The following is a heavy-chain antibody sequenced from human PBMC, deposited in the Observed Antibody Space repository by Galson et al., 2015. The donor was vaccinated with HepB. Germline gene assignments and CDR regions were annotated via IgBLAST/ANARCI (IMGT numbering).Heavy chain of an antibody. CDR1: GFTFSRFW. CDR3: ARRISLVRGIITKPDYYYGMDV. V-gene: IGHV3-7*03. CDR2: IKQDGSEK. D-gene: IGHD3-10*01. Sequence: SLRLSCAASGFTFSRFWMSWARQAPGRGLEWVANIKQDGSEKHYVDSVKGRFSISRDNAKDSVYLQLDSLRAEDTAVYYCARRISLVRGIITKPDYYYGMDVWGQGTTVTVAS. J-gene: IGHJ6*02.